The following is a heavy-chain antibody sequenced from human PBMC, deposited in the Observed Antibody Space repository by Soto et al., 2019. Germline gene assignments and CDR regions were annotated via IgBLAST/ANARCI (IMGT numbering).Heavy chain of an antibody. CDR3: ATTGPY. CDR1: GFTFSIHG. V-gene: IGHV3-33*01. CDR2: IWFDGSNK. J-gene: IGHJ4*02. Sequence: PGGSLRLSCAASGFTFSIHGMHWVRQAPGKGLEWVAVIWFDGSNKFYADSVKGRFTISRDNSKNTVSLQMNSLRDEDSAAYYCATTGPYWGQGTLVTVSS.